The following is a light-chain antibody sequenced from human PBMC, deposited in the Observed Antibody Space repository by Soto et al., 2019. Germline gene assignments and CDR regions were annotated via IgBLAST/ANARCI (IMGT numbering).Light chain of an antibody. CDR3: QQFGTSPWT. V-gene: IGKV3-20*01. Sequence: EIVLTQSPGTLSLSPGDRATLSCRASQTISSSYLAWYQQKPGQAPRLLIYAASSRATAIPDRFSGGGSGTDFTLTISSLEPEDFGVYYCQQFGTSPWTFGQGTKVEIK. CDR1: QTISSSY. J-gene: IGKJ1*01. CDR2: AAS.